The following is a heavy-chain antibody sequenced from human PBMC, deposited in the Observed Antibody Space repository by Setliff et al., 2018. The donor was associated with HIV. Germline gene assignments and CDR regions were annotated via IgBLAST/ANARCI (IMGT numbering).Heavy chain of an antibody. CDR3: VKERQGGYYDSSGESLGAFDI. D-gene: IGHD3-22*01. CDR1: GFTFSSYA. Sequence: GESLRLSCSASGFTFSSYAMHWVRQAPGKGLEYVSAISSNGGSTYYADSVKGRFTISRDNSKNTLYLQMSSLRAEDTAVYYCVKERQGGYYDSSGESLGAFDIWGQGTMVTVSS. CDR2: ISSNGGST. J-gene: IGHJ3*02. V-gene: IGHV3-64D*09.